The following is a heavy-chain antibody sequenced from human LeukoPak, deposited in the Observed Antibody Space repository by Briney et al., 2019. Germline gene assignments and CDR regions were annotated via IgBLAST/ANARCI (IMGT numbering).Heavy chain of an antibody. CDR2: IIPILGIA. V-gene: IGHV1-69*04. CDR1: GGTFSSYA. J-gene: IGHJ4*02. CDR3: ASDSGSYYFGY. Sequence: ASVKVSCKASGGTFSSYAISWVRQAPGQGLEWMGRIIPILGIANYAQKFQGRVTITADESTSTAYMELSSLRSEDTAVYYCASDSGSYYFGYWGQGTLVTVSS. D-gene: IGHD1-26*01.